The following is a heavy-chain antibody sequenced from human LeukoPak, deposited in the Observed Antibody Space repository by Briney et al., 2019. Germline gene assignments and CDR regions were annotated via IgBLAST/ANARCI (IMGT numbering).Heavy chain of an antibody. CDR3: ARVGQWLPSVGRGDY. Sequence: ASVKVSCKASGYTFTSYGISWVRQAPGQGLERMGWISAYNGNTNYAQKLQGRVTMTTDTSTSTAYMELRSLRSDDTAVYYCARVGQWLPSVGRGDYWGQGTLVTVSS. V-gene: IGHV1-18*01. D-gene: IGHD6-19*01. J-gene: IGHJ4*02. CDR2: ISAYNGNT. CDR1: GYTFTSYG.